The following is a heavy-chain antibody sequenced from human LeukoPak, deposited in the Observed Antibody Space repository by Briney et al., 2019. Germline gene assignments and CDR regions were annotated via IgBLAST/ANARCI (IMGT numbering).Heavy chain of an antibody. CDR2: ISSSGSTI. J-gene: IGHJ6*03. D-gene: IGHD1-1*01. CDR1: GFTFSSYE. Sequence: GGSLRLSCAASGFTFSSYEMNWVRQAPGKGLEWVSYISSSGSTIYYADSVKGRFTISRDNAKNSLYLQMNSLRAEDTAVYYCARVPWRGLYYYYYMDVWGKGTTVTISS. V-gene: IGHV3-48*03. CDR3: ARVPWRGLYYYYYMDV.